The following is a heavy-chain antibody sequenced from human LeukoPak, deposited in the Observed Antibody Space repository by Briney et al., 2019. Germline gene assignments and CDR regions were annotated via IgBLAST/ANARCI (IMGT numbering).Heavy chain of an antibody. Sequence: SETLSLTYPVSGGSVIGSYWTWIRQSPGGSLQYLGYIYNTVDVNYSPSLKSRVTISIDMSRNQVSLRLTSVTAADTAIYYCARSRNYDTTGFNPSYYLDSWGQGALVTVAS. CDR1: GGSVIGSY. V-gene: IGHV4-59*02. J-gene: IGHJ4*02. CDR2: IYNTVDV. CDR3: ARSRNYDTTGFNPSYYLDS. D-gene: IGHD3-22*01.